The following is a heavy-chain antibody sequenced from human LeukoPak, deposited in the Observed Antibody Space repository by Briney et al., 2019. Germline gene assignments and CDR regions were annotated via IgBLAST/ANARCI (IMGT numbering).Heavy chain of an antibody. V-gene: IGHV3-21*01. D-gene: IGHD3-10*01. Sequence: GGSLRLSCAASGFTFSMYTMNWVRQAPGTGLEWVSGISSGSSYIYYADSVKGRFTISRDNAKNSLYLQMNSLRADDTAVYYCARGPWDYYTSGTFDPWGQGTLVTVSS. CDR2: ISSGSSYI. J-gene: IGHJ5*02. CDR1: GFTFSMYT. CDR3: ARGPWDYYTSGTFDP.